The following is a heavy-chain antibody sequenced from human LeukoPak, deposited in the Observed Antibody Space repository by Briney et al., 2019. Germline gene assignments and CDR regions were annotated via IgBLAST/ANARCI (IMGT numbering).Heavy chain of an antibody. CDR2: IYWDDDR. CDR3: AHRRNYYDSSVFDN. Sequence: SGPTLVNPTQTLTLTCTFSGFSLNTRGVGVGWIRQPPGRALEWLALIYWDDDRRYSPSLKSRLTITKDTSKNQVVLTMTNMDPVDTATYFCAHRRNYYDSSVFDNWGQGTLVTVSS. J-gene: IGHJ4*02. CDR1: GFSLNTRGVG. D-gene: IGHD3-22*01. V-gene: IGHV2-5*02.